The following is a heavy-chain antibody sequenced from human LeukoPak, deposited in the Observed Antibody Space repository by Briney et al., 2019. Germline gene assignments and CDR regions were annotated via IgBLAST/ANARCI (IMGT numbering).Heavy chain of an antibody. Sequence: GSLRLSCVVSGFTFSDHYMEWVRQAPGKGLEGVAVISYDGSNKYYADSVKGRFTISRDNSKNTLYLQMNSLRAEDTAVYYCARGGHIVVVVAATGLDYWGQGTLVTVSS. CDR1: GFTFSDHY. V-gene: IGHV3-30-3*01. D-gene: IGHD2-15*01. CDR3: ARGGHIVVVVAATGLDY. CDR2: ISYDGSNK. J-gene: IGHJ4*02.